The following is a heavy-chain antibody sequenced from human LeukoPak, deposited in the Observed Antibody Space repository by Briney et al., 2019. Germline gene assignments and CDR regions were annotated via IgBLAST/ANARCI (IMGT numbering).Heavy chain of an antibody. J-gene: IGHJ4*02. D-gene: IGHD2-15*01. CDR1: GFTFSSYG. CDR3: ARDLCPGGSCYNDY. Sequence: GRSLRLSCAASGFTFSSYGMHWVRQAPGKGLEWVAVISYDGSNKFYADSVKGRLTISRDNSKNTLYLQMNSLRAEDTAVYYCARDLCPGGSCYNDYWGQGTLVTVSS. V-gene: IGHV3-30*19. CDR2: ISYDGSNK.